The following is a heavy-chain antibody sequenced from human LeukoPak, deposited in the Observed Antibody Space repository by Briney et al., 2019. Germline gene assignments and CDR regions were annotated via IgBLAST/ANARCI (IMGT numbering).Heavy chain of an antibody. V-gene: IGHV3-23*01. D-gene: IGHD3-10*01. Sequence: GGSLRLSCVASGFTFSSYAMSWVRQAPGKGLEWVSAISGSGGQGLEWVSVLSGRGPNTYYADSVKGRFTISRDNSKNTLYLQMNSLRAEDTAVYYCAKGPAGYYGSGSYPRGWGQGTLVTVSS. CDR3: AKGPAGYYGSGSYPRG. J-gene: IGHJ4*02. CDR1: GFTFSSYA. CDR2: ISGSGGQGLEWVSVLSGRGPNT.